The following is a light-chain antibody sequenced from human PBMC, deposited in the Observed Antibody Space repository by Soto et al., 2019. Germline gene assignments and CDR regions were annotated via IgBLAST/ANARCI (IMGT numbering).Light chain of an antibody. Sequence: EIVLTQSPGTLSLSPGERATLSCRASQSVSSSYLAWYQQTPGQAPRLLIYGASSRATGIPDRFSGSGSGTDFTLTINRLEPEDFAVYYCQHYGDSPITFGQGTRLEIK. CDR3: QHYGDSPIT. J-gene: IGKJ5*01. CDR2: GAS. V-gene: IGKV3-20*01. CDR1: QSVSSSY.